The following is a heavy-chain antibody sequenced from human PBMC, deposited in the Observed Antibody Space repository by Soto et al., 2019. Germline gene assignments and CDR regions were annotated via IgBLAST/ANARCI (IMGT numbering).Heavy chain of an antibody. CDR1: GGTFSSYA. Sequence: QVQLVQSGAEVKKPGSSVKVSCKASGGTFSSYAISWVRQAPRQGLEWMGGIIPIFGTANYAQKFQGRVTITADESTSTAYMELSSLRSEDTAVYYCARRTMVRAVIIDDYWGQGTLVTVSS. CDR3: ARRTMVRAVIIDDY. V-gene: IGHV1-69*01. J-gene: IGHJ4*02. CDR2: IIPIFGTA. D-gene: IGHD3-10*01.